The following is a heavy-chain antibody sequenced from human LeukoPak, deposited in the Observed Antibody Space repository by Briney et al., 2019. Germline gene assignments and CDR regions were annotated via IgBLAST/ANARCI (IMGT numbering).Heavy chain of an antibody. V-gene: IGHV3-30*04. CDR2: ISYDGSNK. D-gene: IGHD3-10*01. CDR1: GFTFSSYA. J-gene: IGHJ6*04. Sequence: PGRSLRLSCAASGFTFSSYAMHWVRQAPGKGLEWVAVISYDGSNKYYADSVKGRFTISRDNSKNTLYLQMNSLRAEDTAVYYCARDRGITMVRGVIMHYYYGMDVWGKGTTVTVSS. CDR3: ARDRGITMVRGVIMHYYYGMDV.